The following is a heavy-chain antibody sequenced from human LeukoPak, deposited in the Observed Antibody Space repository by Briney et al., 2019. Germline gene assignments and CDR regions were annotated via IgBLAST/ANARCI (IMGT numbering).Heavy chain of an antibody. Sequence: GRSLRLSCAASGFTFDDYAMHWVRQAPGKGLEWVSGISWNSGSIGYADSVKGRFTISRDNAKNSLYLQMNSLRAEDTAVYYCARDRHYDFWSGSFDYWGQGTLVTVSS. V-gene: IGHV3-9*01. D-gene: IGHD3-3*01. J-gene: IGHJ4*02. CDR3: ARDRHYDFWSGSFDY. CDR2: ISWNSGSI. CDR1: GFTFDDYA.